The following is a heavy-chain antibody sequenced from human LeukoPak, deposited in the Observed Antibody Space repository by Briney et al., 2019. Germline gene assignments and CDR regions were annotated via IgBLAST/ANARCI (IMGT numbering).Heavy chain of an antibody. CDR2: ISGSGSTI. CDR3: ARAYSDSRGAFDV. D-gene: IGHD4-11*01. Sequence: GGSLRLSCAASGFTFSSYEMSWVRQAPGKGLEWVSYISGSGSTIHYADSVKGRFTISRDNAKNSLSLQMNSLRAEDTAVYYCARAYSDSRGAFDVWGQGTMVTVSS. V-gene: IGHV3-48*03. CDR1: GFTFSSYE. J-gene: IGHJ3*01.